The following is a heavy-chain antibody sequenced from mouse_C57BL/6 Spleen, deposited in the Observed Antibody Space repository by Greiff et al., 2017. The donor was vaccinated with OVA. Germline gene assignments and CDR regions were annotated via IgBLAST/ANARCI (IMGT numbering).Heavy chain of an antibody. Sequence: VHLVESGAELVKPGASVKISCKASGYAFSSYWMNWVKQRPGKGLEWIGQIYPGDGDTNYNGKFKGKATLTADKSSSTAYMQLSSLTSEDSAVYFCAREDGNYAMDYWGQGTSVTVSS. CDR1: GYAFSSYW. CDR2: IYPGDGDT. CDR3: AREDGNYAMDY. V-gene: IGHV1-80*01. J-gene: IGHJ4*01.